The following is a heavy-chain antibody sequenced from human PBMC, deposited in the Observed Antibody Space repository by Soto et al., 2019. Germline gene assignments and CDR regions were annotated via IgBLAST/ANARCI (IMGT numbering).Heavy chain of an antibody. V-gene: IGHV3-9*01. J-gene: IGHJ6*04. CDR3: AIRPAAIGYMDV. CDR2: IVWNSGNI. D-gene: IGHD2-2*02. Sequence: EVQLGESGGGWVQPGTCLRLSCAASGFTSDDYAMHLVRQAPGKGLEWVSGIVWNSGNIGYADSVKGRFTISRDNANNSLYLQMNSLRTEDTALYYCAIRPAAIGYMDVCGKGTTVTVSS. CDR1: GFTSDDYA.